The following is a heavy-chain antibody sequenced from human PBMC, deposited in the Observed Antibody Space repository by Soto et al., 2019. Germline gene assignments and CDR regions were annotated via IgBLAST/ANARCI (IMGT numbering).Heavy chain of an antibody. CDR1: GYTFTGYY. Sequence: ASVKVSCKASGYTFTGYYMHWVRQAPGQGLEWMGWINPNSGGTNYAQKFQGRVTMTRDTSISTAYMELSRLRSDDTAVYYCARDIWSGPYYFDYWGQGTLVTVSS. CDR2: INPNSGGT. D-gene: IGHD3-3*01. J-gene: IGHJ4*02. CDR3: ARDIWSGPYYFDY. V-gene: IGHV1-2*02.